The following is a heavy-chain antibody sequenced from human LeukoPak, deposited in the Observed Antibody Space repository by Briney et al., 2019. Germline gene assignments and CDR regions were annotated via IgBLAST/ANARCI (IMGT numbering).Heavy chain of an antibody. Sequence: GASVKVSCKASGYTFTGYYMHWVRQAPGQGLEWMGIINPSGGSTSYAQKFQGRVTMTRDMSTSTVYMELSSLRSEDTAVYYCARDRVGYSYGYDMDVWGKGTTVTVSS. D-gene: IGHD5-18*01. V-gene: IGHV1-46*01. CDR2: INPSGGST. CDR3: ARDRVGYSYGYDMDV. J-gene: IGHJ6*03. CDR1: GYTFTGYY.